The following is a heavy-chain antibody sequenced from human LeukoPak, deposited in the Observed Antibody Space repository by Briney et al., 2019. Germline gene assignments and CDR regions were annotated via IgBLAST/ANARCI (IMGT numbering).Heavy chain of an antibody. CDR2: IYYSGST. J-gene: IGHJ3*02. V-gene: IGHV4-61*01. CDR1: GGSVSSGTYY. CDR3: ARVEWFGELSPFDI. D-gene: IGHD3-10*01. Sequence: SETLSLTRTVSGGSVSSGTYYWSWIRQPPGEGLEWIGYIYYSGSTNYNPSLKSRVTISVDTSKNQFSLKLSSVTAADTAVYYCARVEWFGELSPFDIWGQGTMVTVSS.